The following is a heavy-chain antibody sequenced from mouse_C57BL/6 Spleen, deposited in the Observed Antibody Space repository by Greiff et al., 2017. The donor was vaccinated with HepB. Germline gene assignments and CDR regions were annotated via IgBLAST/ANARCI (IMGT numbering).Heavy chain of an antibody. V-gene: IGHV1-66*01. J-gene: IGHJ4*01. CDR3: AREDPYGGYAMDY. CDR1: GYSFTSYY. D-gene: IGHD1-1*01. Sequence: QVQLKESGPELVKPGASVKISCKASGYSFTSYYIHWVKQRPGQGLEWIGWIYPGSGNTKYNEKFKGKATLTADTSSSTAYMQLSSLTSEDSAVYYCAREDPYGGYAMDYWGQGTSVTVSS. CDR2: IYPGSGNT.